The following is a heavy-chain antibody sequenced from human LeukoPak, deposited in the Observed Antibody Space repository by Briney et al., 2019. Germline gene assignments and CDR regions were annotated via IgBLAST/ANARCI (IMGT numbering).Heavy chain of an antibody. CDR1: GYTFTGYY. CDR2: INPNSGGT. D-gene: IGHD2-2*01. Sequence: ASVKVSCKASGYTFTGYYMHLVRQAPGQGLEWMGWINPNSGGTNYAQKFQGRVAMTRDTSISTAYMELSRLRSDDTAVYYCATDCSSTSCYLIDPWGQGTLVTVSS. V-gene: IGHV1-2*02. J-gene: IGHJ5*02. CDR3: ATDCSSTSCYLIDP.